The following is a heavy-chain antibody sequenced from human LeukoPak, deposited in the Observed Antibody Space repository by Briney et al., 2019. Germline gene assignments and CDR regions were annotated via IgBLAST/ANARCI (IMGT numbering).Heavy chain of an antibody. J-gene: IGHJ4*02. Sequence: GASVKVSCKASGGTFSSYAISWVRQAPGQGLEWMGGIIPIFGTANYAQKFQGRVTITADKSTSTAYMELSSLRSEDTAVYYCARSPWGEPTFDYWGQGTLVTVSS. D-gene: IGHD3-16*01. CDR3: ARSPWGEPTFDY. CDR2: IIPIFGTA. V-gene: IGHV1-69*06. CDR1: GGTFSSYA.